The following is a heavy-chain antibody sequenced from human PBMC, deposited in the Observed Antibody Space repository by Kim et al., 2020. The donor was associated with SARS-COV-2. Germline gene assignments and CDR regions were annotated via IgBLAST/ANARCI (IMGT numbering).Heavy chain of an antibody. CDR3: ARDLNWNDAEWFDP. J-gene: IGHJ5*02. CDR2: IYYSGST. D-gene: IGHD1-1*01. CDR1: GGSISSYY. Sequence: SETLSLTCTVSGGSISSYYWSWIRQPPGKGLEWIGYIYYSGSTNYNPSLKSRVTISVDTSKNQFSLKLSSVTAADTAVYYCARDLNWNDAEWFDPWGQGALVTVSS. V-gene: IGHV4-59*01.